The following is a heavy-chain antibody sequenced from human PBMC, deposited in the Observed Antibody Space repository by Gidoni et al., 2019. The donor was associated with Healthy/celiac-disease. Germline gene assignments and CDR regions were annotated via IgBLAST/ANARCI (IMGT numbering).Heavy chain of an antibody. Sequence: LEWVSGISWNSGSIGYADSVKGRFTISRDNAKNSLYLQMNSLRAEDTALYYCAKAGGWEIGRRFDYWGQGTLVTVSS. V-gene: IGHV3-9*01. CDR2: ISWNSGSI. D-gene: IGHD1-26*01. CDR3: AKAGGWEIGRRFDY. J-gene: IGHJ4*02.